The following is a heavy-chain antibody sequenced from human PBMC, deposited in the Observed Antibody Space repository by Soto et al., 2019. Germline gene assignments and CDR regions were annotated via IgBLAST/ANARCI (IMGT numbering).Heavy chain of an antibody. D-gene: IGHD2-8*01. CDR1: GASVSTAIAS. CDR3: VRLIGNSWLDS. CDR2: TYDSSPQSQ. V-gene: IGHV6-1*01. J-gene: IGHJ5*01. Sequence: CGLSGASVSTAIASWDWNRQFRPQGRKFLQGTYDSSPQSQDHAGSVQGRITINPDTSNNQFSLHLSSVTPDDTAVYYCVRLIGNSWLDSWGQGTPVTVSS.